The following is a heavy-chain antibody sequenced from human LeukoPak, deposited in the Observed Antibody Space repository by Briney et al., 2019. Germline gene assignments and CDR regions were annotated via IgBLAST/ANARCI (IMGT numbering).Heavy chain of an antibody. CDR3: ARVLFSRAFDI. V-gene: IGHV4-61*08. CDR1: GDSFSSGGYY. J-gene: IGHJ3*02. D-gene: IGHD2-21*01. CDR2: IYYSGST. Sequence: SETLSLTCTVSGDSFSSGGYYWSWNRQPPGKGLEWIGYIYYSGSTNYNPSLKSRVTISVDTSKNQFSLKLSSVTAADTAVYYCARVLFSRAFDIWGQGTMVTVSS.